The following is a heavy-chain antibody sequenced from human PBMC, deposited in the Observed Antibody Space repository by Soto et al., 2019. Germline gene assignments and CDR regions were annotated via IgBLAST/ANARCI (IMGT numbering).Heavy chain of an antibody. CDR3: ARAPSVNFDY. Sequence: SETLSLTCAVYGGSFSGYYWSWIRQPPGKGLEWIGEINHSGSTNYNPSLKSRVTISVDTSKNQFSLKLSSVTAADTAVYYCARAPSVNFDYWGQGTLVTVSS. CDR1: GGSFSGYY. V-gene: IGHV4-34*01. CDR2: INHSGST. D-gene: IGHD4-4*01. J-gene: IGHJ4*02.